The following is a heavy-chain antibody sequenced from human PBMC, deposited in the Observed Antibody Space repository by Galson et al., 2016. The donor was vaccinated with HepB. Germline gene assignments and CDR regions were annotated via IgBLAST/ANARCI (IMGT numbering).Heavy chain of an antibody. CDR3: ARDSPAGNDFWSGYYEGYYYGMDV. CDR1: GLTFSSYS. Sequence: SLRLSCAASGLTFSSYSMNWVRQTPGKGLEWFSYISGSSSTIYYADSVTGRFTVSRDNAKNSLYLQMNGLRDEDTAVYYCARDSPAGNDFWSGYYEGYYYGMDVWGQGTTVTVSS. CDR2: ISGSSSTI. V-gene: IGHV3-48*02. D-gene: IGHD3-3*01. J-gene: IGHJ6*02.